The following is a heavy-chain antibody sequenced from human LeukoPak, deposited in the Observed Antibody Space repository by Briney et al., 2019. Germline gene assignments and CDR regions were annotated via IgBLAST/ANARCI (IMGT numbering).Heavy chain of an antibody. CDR3: ATATSSHPDFDY. V-gene: IGHV1-24*01. CDR2: FDPEDGET. Sequence: ASVKVSRKVSGYTLTELSMHWVRQAPGKGLEWMGGFDPEDGETIYAQKFQGRVTMTEDTSTDTAYMELSSLRSEDTAVYYCATATSSHPDFDYWGQGTLVTVSS. CDR1: GYTLTELS. D-gene: IGHD2-2*01. J-gene: IGHJ4*02.